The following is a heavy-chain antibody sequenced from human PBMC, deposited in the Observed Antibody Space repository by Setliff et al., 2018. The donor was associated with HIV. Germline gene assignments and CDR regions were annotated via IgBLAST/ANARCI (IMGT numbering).Heavy chain of an antibody. CDR3: ARDPVEGYYDSSGPDY. CDR1: GVSIPTGDYY. V-gene: IGHV4-30-4*08. Sequence: SETLSLTCSVSGVSIPTGDYYWTWIRQPPGKGLEWIGSIYYTGSTYYSPSLKSRITISLDTSKNQFSLNLSSVTAADTAVYYCARDPVEGYYDSSGPDYWGQGTLVTVSS. D-gene: IGHD3-22*01. J-gene: IGHJ4*02. CDR2: IYYTGST.